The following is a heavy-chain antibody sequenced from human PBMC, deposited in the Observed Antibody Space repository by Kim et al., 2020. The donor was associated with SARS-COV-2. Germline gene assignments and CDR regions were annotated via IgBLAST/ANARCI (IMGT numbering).Heavy chain of an antibody. Sequence: SETLSLTCAVYGGSFSGYYWRWIRQPPGKGLEWFGEINHSGITNYNPSLKSRVTISVDTSKNQFSLKLSSVTAADTAVYYCARGRFGGMTTVTTTRFDPWGQGTLVTVSS. V-gene: IGHV4-34*01. CDR3: ARGRFGGMTTVTTTRFDP. CDR1: GGSFSGYY. J-gene: IGHJ5*02. CDR2: INHSGIT. D-gene: IGHD4-17*01.